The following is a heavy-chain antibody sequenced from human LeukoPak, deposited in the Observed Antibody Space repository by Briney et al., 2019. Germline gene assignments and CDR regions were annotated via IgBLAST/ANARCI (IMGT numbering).Heavy chain of an antibody. Sequence: ASVKVSCKTSGYTFTSYGMHWVRQAPGQRLEWMGWINGGNGDAKYSQKFQGRVTIIRDTSASTAYMELSSLRSEDTAVYYCARDYHGSGSLTTFDYWGQGTLVTVSS. CDR2: INGGNGDA. D-gene: IGHD3-10*01. J-gene: IGHJ4*02. V-gene: IGHV1-3*01. CDR1: GYTFTSYG. CDR3: ARDYHGSGSLTTFDY.